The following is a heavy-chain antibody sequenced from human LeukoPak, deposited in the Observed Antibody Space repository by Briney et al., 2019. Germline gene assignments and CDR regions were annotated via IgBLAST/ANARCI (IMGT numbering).Heavy chain of an antibody. J-gene: IGHJ6*02. CDR1: GGSFSGYY. D-gene: IGHD3-10*01. CDR2: INHSGST. Sequence: SETLSLTCAVYGGSFSGYYWSWIRQPPGKGLEWIGEINHSGSTNYNPSLKSRVTISVDTSKNQFSLRLSSVTAADTAVYYCARVTITMVRGVTNYYYGMDVWGQGTTVTVSS. V-gene: IGHV4-34*01. CDR3: ARVTITMVRGVTNYYYGMDV.